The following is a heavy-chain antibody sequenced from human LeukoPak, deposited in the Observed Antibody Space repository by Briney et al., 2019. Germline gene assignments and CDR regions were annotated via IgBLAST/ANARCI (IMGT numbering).Heavy chain of an antibody. Sequence: GRSLRLSCAASGFTFSSYAMHWVRQAPGKGLEWVAVISYDGSNKYYADSVKGRFTISRDNSKNTLYLQTNSLRAEDTAVYYCAREKDSSGWYYFDYWAQGTLVTVSS. D-gene: IGHD6-19*01. CDR3: AREKDSSGWYYFDY. J-gene: IGHJ4*02. CDR1: GFTFSSYA. CDR2: ISYDGSNK. V-gene: IGHV3-30*04.